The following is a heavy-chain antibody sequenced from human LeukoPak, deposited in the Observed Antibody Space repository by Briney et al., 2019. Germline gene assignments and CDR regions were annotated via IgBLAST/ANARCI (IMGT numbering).Heavy chain of an antibody. CDR2: IYAGGDT. Sequence: GGSLRLSCAASGFTVSSNYMTWLRQAPGKGLEWVSNIYAGGDTHYADSVRGRFTISRDNSNNTLYLQMNSLRAEDTAVYYCARYTFRAVDIWGQGTMVTVSS. J-gene: IGHJ3*02. D-gene: IGHD3-16*01. CDR1: GFTVSSNY. CDR3: ARYTFRAVDI. V-gene: IGHV3-53*01.